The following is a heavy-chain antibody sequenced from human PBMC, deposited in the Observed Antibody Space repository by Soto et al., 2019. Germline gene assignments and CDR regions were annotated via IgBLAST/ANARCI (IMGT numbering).Heavy chain of an antibody. V-gene: IGHV4-30-4*01. CDR1: GGSISSGDYY. Sequence: PSETLSLTCTVSGGSISSGDYYWSWIRQPPGKGLEWIGYIYYSGSTYYNPSLKSRVTISVDTSKNQFSLKLSSVTAADTAVYYCASLYCSSTSCLFDYWGQGTLVTVSS. CDR2: IYYSGST. D-gene: IGHD2-2*01. CDR3: ASLYCSSTSCLFDY. J-gene: IGHJ4*02.